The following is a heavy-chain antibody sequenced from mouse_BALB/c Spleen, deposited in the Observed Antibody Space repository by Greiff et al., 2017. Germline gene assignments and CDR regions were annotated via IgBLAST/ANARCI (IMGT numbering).Heavy chain of an antibody. CDR3: ARRHTGGYFDV. D-gene: IGHD1-1*01. CDR1: GYSITSDYA. J-gene: IGHJ1*01. CDR2: ISYSGST. Sequence: EVQGVESGPGLVKPSQSLSLTCTVTGYSITSDYAWNWIRQFPGNKLEWMGYISYSGSTSYNPSLKSRISITRDTSKNQFFLQLNSVTTEDTATYYCARRHTGGYFDVWGAGTTVTVSS. V-gene: IGHV3-2*02.